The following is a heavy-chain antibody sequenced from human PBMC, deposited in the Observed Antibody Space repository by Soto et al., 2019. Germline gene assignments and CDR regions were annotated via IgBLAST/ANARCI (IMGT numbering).Heavy chain of an antibody. V-gene: IGHV3-30*18. Sequence: GGSLRLSCAASGFTFISYGMHWVRQAPGKGLEWVAVISYDGSNKYYADSVKGRFTISRDNSKNTLYLQMNSLRAEDTAVYYCAKDITSSSYYYYGMDVWGQGTTVTVSS. J-gene: IGHJ6*02. CDR3: AKDITSSSYYYYGMDV. CDR1: GFTFISYG. CDR2: ISYDGSNK. D-gene: IGHD2-2*01.